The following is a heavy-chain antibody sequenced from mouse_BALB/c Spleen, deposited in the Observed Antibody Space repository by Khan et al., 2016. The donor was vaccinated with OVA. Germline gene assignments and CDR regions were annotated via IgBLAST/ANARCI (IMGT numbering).Heavy chain of an antibody. D-gene: IGHD1-1*01. CDR2: IGPGSSNA. CDR1: GYTFTSYW. V-gene: IGHV1S41*01. Sequence: DLVKPGASVKLSCKASGYTFTSYWINWIKQRPGQGLEWIGRIGPGSSNAYYNDMFKGKATLTVDTSSNTAYIQLSSLSSEDSAVYFCASENYYGRSCYAMDYWGQGTSVTVS. J-gene: IGHJ4*01. CDR3: ASENYYGRSCYAMDY.